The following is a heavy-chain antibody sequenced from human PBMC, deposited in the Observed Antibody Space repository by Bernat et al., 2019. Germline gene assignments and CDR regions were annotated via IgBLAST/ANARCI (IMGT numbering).Heavy chain of an antibody. CDR1: GFIFSGYG. CDR2: ISYDGSNT. Sequence: QVQLVESGGGVVQPGRSLRLSCAASGFIFSGYGMHWVRQAPGKGLEWVAIISYDGSNTYYADSVKGRFTISRDNSKNTLYLQMNSLRAEDTAVYYCAKDLGWYDASGYFYWGQGTLVTVSS. V-gene: IGHV3-30*18. CDR3: AKDLGWYDASGYFY. D-gene: IGHD3/OR15-3a*01. J-gene: IGHJ4*02.